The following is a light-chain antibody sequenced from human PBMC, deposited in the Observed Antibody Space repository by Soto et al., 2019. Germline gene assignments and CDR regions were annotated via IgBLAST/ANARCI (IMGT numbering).Light chain of an antibody. CDR3: QQYHRYSRT. Sequence: IQMTQSPSTLSASVGDRFTVTCRASQSINSWLAWYQQKPGKAPKLLIYDASSLQSGVPSRFTGSGFGTEFTLTISSLQPDDFATYYCQQYHRYSRTFGQGTKVDIK. J-gene: IGKJ1*01. CDR1: QSINSW. V-gene: IGKV1-5*01. CDR2: DAS.